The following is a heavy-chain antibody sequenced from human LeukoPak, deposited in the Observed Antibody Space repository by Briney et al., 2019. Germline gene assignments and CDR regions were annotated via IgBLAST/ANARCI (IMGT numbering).Heavy chain of an antibody. Sequence: SETLSLTCAVYGGSFSGYYWSWIRQPPGKGLEWIGAIHHSGSTNYNPSLKSRVTISVDTSKNQFSLKLSSVTAADTAVYYCARHGNYYGSGSYFAGAGRPQMRPNWFDPWGQGTLVSVSS. CDR1: GGSFSGYY. D-gene: IGHD3-10*01. CDR3: ARHGNYYGSGSYFAGAGRPQMRPNWFDP. J-gene: IGHJ5*02. V-gene: IGHV4-34*01. CDR2: IHHSGST.